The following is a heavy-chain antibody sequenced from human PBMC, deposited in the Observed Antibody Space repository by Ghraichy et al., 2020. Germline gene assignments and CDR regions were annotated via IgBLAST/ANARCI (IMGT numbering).Heavy chain of an antibody. D-gene: IGHD2-8*01. CDR1: GFAFSSYA. CDR2: ISYAGGNK. V-gene: IGHV3-30-3*01. CDR3: ARERDCTKGVCSGPWFDP. Sequence: GESLNISCAASGFAFSSYAMHWVRQAPGKGLEWGASISYAGGNKYYADFVKGRFTISRDNSKNTLYLQMNSLRVEDTAVYYCARERDCTKGVCSGPWFDPWGQGTLVTVSS. J-gene: IGHJ5*02.